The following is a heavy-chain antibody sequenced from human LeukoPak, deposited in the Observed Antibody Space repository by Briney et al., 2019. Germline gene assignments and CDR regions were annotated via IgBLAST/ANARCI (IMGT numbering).Heavy chain of an antibody. V-gene: IGHV3-30*04. CDR2: ISFDGSNK. J-gene: IGHJ3*01. CDR1: GFTFSTSA. Sequence: GGSLRLSCAASGFTFSTSAMNWVRQAPGKGLEWVAVISFDGSNKYYTDSVKGRFTISRDNSKNTLYLQMSSLRPDDTAMYYCTRESAFDLWGQGTMVTVSS. CDR3: TRESAFDL.